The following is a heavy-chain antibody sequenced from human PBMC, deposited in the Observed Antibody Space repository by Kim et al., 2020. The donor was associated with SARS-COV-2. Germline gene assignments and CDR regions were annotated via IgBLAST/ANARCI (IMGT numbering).Heavy chain of an antibody. D-gene: IGHD3-10*01. J-gene: IGHJ4*02. CDR3: AREGRGVITRPLDY. CDR2: ISSSSSYI. CDR1: GFTFSSYS. Sequence: GGSLRLSCAASGFTFSSYSMNWVRQAPGKGLEWVSSISSSSSYIYYADSVKGRFTISRDNAKNSLYLQMNSLRAEDTAVYYCAREGRGVITRPLDYWGQGTLVTVSS. V-gene: IGHV3-21*01.